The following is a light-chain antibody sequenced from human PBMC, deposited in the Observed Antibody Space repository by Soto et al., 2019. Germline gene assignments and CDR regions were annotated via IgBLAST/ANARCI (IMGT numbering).Light chain of an antibody. J-gene: IGKJ5*01. CDR3: HHYGSSPLT. Sequence: EIVLTQSPGTLSLSPVERATLSCLASQSISSNYLAWYQQKPGQPPRLLISGSSNRATGIPDRFSGSGSGTDFTLTISRLEPEDFAVYYCHHYGSSPLTFGQGTRLEIK. V-gene: IGKV3-20*01. CDR2: GSS. CDR1: QSISSNY.